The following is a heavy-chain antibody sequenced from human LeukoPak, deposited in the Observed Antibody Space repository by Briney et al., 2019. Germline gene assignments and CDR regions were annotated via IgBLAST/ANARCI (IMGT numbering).Heavy chain of an antibody. CDR3: ARADDILTGYSYYFDY. CDR1: GGSITSGNYY. D-gene: IGHD3-9*01. J-gene: IGHJ4*02. CDR2: IYSSGST. Sequence: PSETLSLTCTVSGGSITSGNYYWSWIRQPARKGPEWIGRIYSSGSTDYNPSLKSRVTILVDTSKNQFSLKLSSVTAADTAVYYCARADDILTGYSYYFDYWGQGTLVTVSS. V-gene: IGHV4-61*02.